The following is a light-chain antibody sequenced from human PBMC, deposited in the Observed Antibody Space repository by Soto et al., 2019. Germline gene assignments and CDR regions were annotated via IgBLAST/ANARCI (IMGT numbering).Light chain of an antibody. CDR3: QQLSNWPQIT. CDR1: QSVSKY. Sequence: EIVLTQSPATLSLSPGERATLSCRASQSVSKYLAWYQQKPGQAPRLLIHVSSNRATGIPARFSGSGSGTDFTLTISSLEPEDFGVYYCQQLSNWPQITFGGGTKVEIK. J-gene: IGKJ4*01. V-gene: IGKV3-11*01. CDR2: VSS.